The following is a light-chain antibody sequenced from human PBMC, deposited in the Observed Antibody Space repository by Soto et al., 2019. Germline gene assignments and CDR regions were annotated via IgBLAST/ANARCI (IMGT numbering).Light chain of an antibody. CDR1: QSLTNRF. J-gene: IGKJ5*01. CDR3: QQRSNWTIT. Sequence: VVLTQSPGTLSFSPGERATLSCTASQSLTNRFIAWYQQRPGQAPRLLIYDASNRATGIPARFSGSGSGTDFTLTISRLETEDSAVYYCQQRSNWTITFGQGTRLEIK. V-gene: IGKV3-11*01. CDR2: DAS.